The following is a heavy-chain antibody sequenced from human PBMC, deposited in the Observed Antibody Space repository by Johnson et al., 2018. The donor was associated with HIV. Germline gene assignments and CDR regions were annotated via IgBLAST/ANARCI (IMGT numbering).Heavy chain of an antibody. J-gene: IGHJ3*02. CDR2: IKYDGSGK. CDR3: ARSNAFDI. CDR1: GFIFSGYW. V-gene: IGHV3-7*01. Sequence: VQLVESGGGLVKPGGSLRLSCAAFGFIFSGYWMNWVRQAPGKGLEWVAGIKYDGSGKFCVDSVKGRFTISRDNAKDSQFLQMNSLRAEDTAVYYCARSNAFDIWGQGTMVTVSS.